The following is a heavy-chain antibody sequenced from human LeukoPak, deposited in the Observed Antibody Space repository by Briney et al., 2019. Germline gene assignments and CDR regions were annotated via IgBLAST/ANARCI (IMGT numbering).Heavy chain of an antibody. V-gene: IGHV1-69*13. D-gene: IGHD3-22*01. CDR2: IIPIFGTA. Sequence: GASVKVSCKASGGTFSSYAISWVRQAPGQGLEWMGGIIPIFGTANYAQKFQGRVTITADESTSTAYMELSSLRSEDTAVYYCARDRQTYYYDSSGYYFRGTHAFDIWGQGTMVTVSS. CDR3: ARDRQTYYYDSSGYYFRGTHAFDI. J-gene: IGHJ3*02. CDR1: GGTFSSYA.